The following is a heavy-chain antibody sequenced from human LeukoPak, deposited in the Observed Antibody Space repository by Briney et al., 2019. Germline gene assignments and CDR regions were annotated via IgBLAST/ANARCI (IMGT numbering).Heavy chain of an antibody. Sequence: SVKVSCKASGGTFSSYAISWVRQAPGQGLEWMGGIIPIFGTANYAQKFQGRVTMTTDTSTSTAYMELRSLRSDDTAVYYCARDSEIMTTVTTGVDYWGQGTLVTVSS. CDR1: GGTFSSYA. J-gene: IGHJ4*02. CDR2: IIPIFGTA. D-gene: IGHD4-17*01. CDR3: ARDSEIMTTVTTGVDY. V-gene: IGHV1-69*05.